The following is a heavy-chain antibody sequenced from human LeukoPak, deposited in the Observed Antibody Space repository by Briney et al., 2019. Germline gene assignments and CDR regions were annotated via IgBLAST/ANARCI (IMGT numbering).Heavy chain of an antibody. J-gene: IGHJ6*03. CDR1: GGTFSSYA. CDR3: ARAGPDNLNAYYYYMDV. D-gene: IGHD1-20*01. V-gene: IGHV1-69*05. Sequence: GASVKVSCKASGGTFSSYAISWVRQAPGQGLEWMGGIIPIFGTANYAQKFQGRVTITTDESTSTAYMELSSLRSEDTAVYYCARAGPDNLNAYYYYMDVWGKGTTVTVSS. CDR2: IIPIFGTA.